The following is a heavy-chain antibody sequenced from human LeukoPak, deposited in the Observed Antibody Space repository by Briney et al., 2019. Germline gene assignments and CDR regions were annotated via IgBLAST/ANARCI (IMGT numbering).Heavy chain of an antibody. Sequence: GGSLRLPCAASRFNFSTYGMHWVRHGRGKGLEWVAVIWYDGSNRYYADSVKGRFTISRDNSKNTVYLQMNSLRDDDTAVYYCARDRVIAGMPDGLDNWGHGTLVTVSS. V-gene: IGHV3-33*01. CDR3: ARDRVIAGMPDGLDN. J-gene: IGHJ4*01. D-gene: IGHD2-2*01. CDR2: IWYDGSNR. CDR1: RFNFSTYG.